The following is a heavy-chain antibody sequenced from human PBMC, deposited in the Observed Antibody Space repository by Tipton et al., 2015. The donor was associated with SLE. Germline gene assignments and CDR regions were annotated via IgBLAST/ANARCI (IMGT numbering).Heavy chain of an antibody. Sequence: TLSLTCAVYGGSFSGYYWSWIRQPPGKGLEWIGEINHSGSTNYNPSLKSRVTISVDTSKNRFSLKLSSVTAADTAVYYCARRGQQTGMDVWGQGTTVTVSS. CDR2: INHSGST. D-gene: IGHD6-13*01. V-gene: IGHV4-34*01. CDR1: GGSFSGYY. J-gene: IGHJ6*02. CDR3: ARRGQQTGMDV.